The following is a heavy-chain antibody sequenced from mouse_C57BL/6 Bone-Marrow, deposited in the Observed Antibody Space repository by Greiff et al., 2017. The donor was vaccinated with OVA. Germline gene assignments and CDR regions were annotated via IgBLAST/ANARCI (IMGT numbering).Heavy chain of an antibody. Sequence: VQLQQSGAELVRPGTSVKVSCKASGYAFTNYLLEWVKQRPGQGLEWIGVINPGSGGTNYNEKFKGKATLTADKSSSTAYMQLSSLTSEDSAVYFCARSARIYWYFDVWGTGTTVTVSS. CDR1: GYAFTNYL. CDR3: ARSARIYWYFDV. J-gene: IGHJ1*03. CDR2: INPGSGGT. V-gene: IGHV1-54*01.